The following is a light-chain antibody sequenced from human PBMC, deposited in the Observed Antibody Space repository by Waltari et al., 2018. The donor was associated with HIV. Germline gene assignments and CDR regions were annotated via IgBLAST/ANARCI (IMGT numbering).Light chain of an antibody. CDR3: ESYTSTSVWV. J-gene: IGLJ3*02. CDR1: STYVGGYNF. Sequence: QSALTQPASVSGSPGQSITISCTGSSTYVGGYNFVSWYQQHPGKAPRVLIYDVTTRPSGVSDRFSGSRSGDTASRTISGLHPEDEADYYCESYTSTSVWVFGGGTRLTVL. CDR2: DVT. V-gene: IGLV2-14*03.